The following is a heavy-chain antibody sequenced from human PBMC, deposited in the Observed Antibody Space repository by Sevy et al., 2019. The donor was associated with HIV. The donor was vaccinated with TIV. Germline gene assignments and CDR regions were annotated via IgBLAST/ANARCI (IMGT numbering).Heavy chain of an antibody. CDR1: GYTFTFYD. D-gene: IGHD6-6*01. V-gene: IGHV1-8*01. J-gene: IGHJ4*02. CDR3: ARGASLYSSSIIEYDY. Sequence: ASVKVSCKASGYTFTFYDINWVRQATGQGLEWVGWMNPNSGNTVYAQKFQGRVTMTRNTSISTAYMELNSLSSEVTAVFYCARGASLYSSSIIEYDYWGQGTLVTVSS. CDR2: MNPNSGNT.